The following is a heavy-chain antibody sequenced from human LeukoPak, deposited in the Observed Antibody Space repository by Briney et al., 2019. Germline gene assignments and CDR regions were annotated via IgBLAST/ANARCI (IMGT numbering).Heavy chain of an antibody. CDR3: GRARIESGGYYYDH. Sequence: GASVKVSCKASGYTFTGYCIHWVRQAPGQALEWMGWVNPTNGATNYAQNFQGTGTLTTDTSTNTAYMELSWPTSDETAGYYCGRARIESGGYYYDHWGQGTLVTVSS. J-gene: IGHJ5*02. V-gene: IGHV1-2*02. CDR1: GYTFTGYC. D-gene: IGHD3-22*01. CDR2: VNPTNGAT.